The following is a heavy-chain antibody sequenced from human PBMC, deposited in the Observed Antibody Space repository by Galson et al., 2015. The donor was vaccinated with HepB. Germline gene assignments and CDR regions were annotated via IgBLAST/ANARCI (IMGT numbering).Heavy chain of an antibody. J-gene: IGHJ3*02. CDR2: IIPIFGTA. D-gene: IGHD2-15*01. CDR1: GGTFSSYA. Sequence: SVKVSCKASGGTFSSYAISWVRQAPGQGLEWMGGIIPIFGTANYAQKFQGRVTITADESTSTAYMELSSLRSEDTAVYYCARGGYCSGGSCYRIDDAFDIWGQGTMVTVSS. CDR3: ARGGYCSGGSCYRIDDAFDI. V-gene: IGHV1-69*13.